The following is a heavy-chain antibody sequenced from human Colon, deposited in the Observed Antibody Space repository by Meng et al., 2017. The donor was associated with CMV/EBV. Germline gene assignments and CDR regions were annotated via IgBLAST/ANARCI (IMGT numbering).Heavy chain of an antibody. D-gene: IGHD4-11*01. CDR3: ARDSNDYSDYAHWFDA. CDR1: GFTSSSFG. Sequence: GESLKISCAASGFTSSSFGMNWVRQAPGKGLEWVPSISTISGFMYYADSVRGRFTISRDNAKNSVYLQMNNLRAEDTAVYYCARDSNDYSDYAHWFDAWGQGTLVTVSS. CDR2: ISTISGFM. V-gene: IGHV3-21*01. J-gene: IGHJ5*02.